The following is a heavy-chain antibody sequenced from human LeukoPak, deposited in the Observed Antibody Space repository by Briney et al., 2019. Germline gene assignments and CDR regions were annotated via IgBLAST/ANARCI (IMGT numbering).Heavy chain of an antibody. J-gene: IGHJ3*02. Sequence: GGSLRLSCAASGFTFSSYWMSWVRQAPGKGLEWVANVKQDGSEKYYVDSVKGGFTISRDNAKNSLYLQMNSLRAEDTAVYYCARDCIEGPCDIWGQGTMVTVSS. CDR1: GFTFSSYW. CDR2: VKQDGSEK. D-gene: IGHD1-26*01. V-gene: IGHV3-7*01. CDR3: ARDCIEGPCDI.